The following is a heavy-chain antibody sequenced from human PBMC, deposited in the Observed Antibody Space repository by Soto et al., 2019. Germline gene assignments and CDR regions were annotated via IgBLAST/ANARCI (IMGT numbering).Heavy chain of an antibody. V-gene: IGHV1-2*04. J-gene: IGHJ6*02. D-gene: IGHD3-22*01. CDR1: GYTFTGYY. Sequence: ASVKVSCKASGYTFTGYYMHWVRQAPGQGLEWMGWINPNSGGTNYAQKFQGWVTMTRDTSISTAYMELSRLRSDDTAVYYCAREPSSTSYYYDSSGYYRRIYYYGMDVWGQGTTVTVSS. CDR2: INPNSGGT. CDR3: AREPSSTSYYYDSSGYYRRIYYYGMDV.